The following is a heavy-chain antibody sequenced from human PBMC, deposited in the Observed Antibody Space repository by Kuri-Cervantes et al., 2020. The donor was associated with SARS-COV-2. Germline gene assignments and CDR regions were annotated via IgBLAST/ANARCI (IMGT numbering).Heavy chain of an antibody. CDR2: FDPEDGET. CDR1: GYTLTELS. J-gene: IGHJ6*03. V-gene: IGHV1-24*01. D-gene: IGHD5-18*01. CDR3: ATSRDTAMGQYYYYYYMDV. Sequence: ASGKVSCKVSGYTLTELSMHWVRQAPGKGLEWMGGFDPEDGETIYAQKFQGRVTMTEDTSTDTAYMELSNLRSEDTAVYYCATSRDTAMGQYYYYYYMDVWGKGTTVTVSS.